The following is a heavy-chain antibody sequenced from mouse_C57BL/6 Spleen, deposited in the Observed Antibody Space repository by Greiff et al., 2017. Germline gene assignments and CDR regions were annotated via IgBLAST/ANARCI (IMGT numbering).Heavy chain of an antibody. V-gene: IGHV3-6*01. CDR2: ISYDGSN. Sequence: EVKLVESGPGLVKPSQSLSLTCSVTGYSITSGYYWNWIRQFPGNKLEWMGYISYDGSNNYNPSLKNRISITRDTSKNQFFLKLNSVTTEDTATYYCARDRGELGAYWGQGTLVTVSA. CDR1: GYSITSGYY. CDR3: ARDRGELGAY. J-gene: IGHJ3*01. D-gene: IGHD3-1*01.